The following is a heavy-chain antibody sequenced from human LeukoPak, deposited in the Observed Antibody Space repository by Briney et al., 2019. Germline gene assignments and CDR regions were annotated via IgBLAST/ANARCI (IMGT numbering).Heavy chain of an antibody. CDR3: ARDLPVAGYNWFDP. D-gene: IGHD6-19*01. J-gene: IGHJ5*02. V-gene: IGHV1-18*01. CDR2: ISAYNGNT. Sequence: ASVKVSCKASGYTFTSYGISWVRQAPGQGLEWMGWISAYNGNTNYAQKLQGRVTMTTDTSTSTAYMELRSLRFDDTAVYYCARDLPVAGYNWFDPWGQGTLVTVSS. CDR1: GYTFTSYG.